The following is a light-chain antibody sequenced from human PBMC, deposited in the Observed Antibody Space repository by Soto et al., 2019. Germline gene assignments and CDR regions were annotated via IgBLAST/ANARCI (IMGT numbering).Light chain of an antibody. CDR3: SPYAGNMNLI. J-gene: IGLJ2*01. V-gene: IGLV2-8*01. CDR1: SSDVGGHNH. CDR2: EVS. Sequence: QSVLTQPPSASGSPGQSVTISCTGSSSDVGGHNHVSWYQQHPGKAPKLMIYEVSKRPSGVPDRFSGSKSVNTASLTVSGLQAEDEADYYCSPYAGNMNLIFGGGTKLTVL.